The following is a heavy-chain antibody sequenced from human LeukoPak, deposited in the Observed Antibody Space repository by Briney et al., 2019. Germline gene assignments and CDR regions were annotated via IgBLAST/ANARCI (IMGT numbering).Heavy chain of an antibody. CDR3: ARRGAVAEDY. V-gene: IGHV3-23*01. J-gene: IGHJ4*02. CDR1: GFTSCSYA. Sequence: GGSLRLSCAASGFTSCSYAMTWVRQAPGKGLEWVSAISGSGGSAYYADSVKGRFTISRDNSKNTLYLQMNSLRAEDTAVYYCARRGAVAEDYWGQGTLVTVSS. D-gene: IGHD6-19*01. CDR2: ISGSGGSA.